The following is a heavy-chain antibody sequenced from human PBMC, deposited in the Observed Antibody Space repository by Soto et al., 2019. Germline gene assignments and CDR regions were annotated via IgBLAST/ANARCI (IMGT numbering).Heavy chain of an antibody. V-gene: IGHV1-3*01. J-gene: IGHJ4*02. D-gene: IGHD6-19*01. Sequence: KFQGRVTITRDTSASTAYMELSSLRSEDTAVYYCARSPGGWLYYGDYWGQGTLVTVSS. CDR3: ARSPGGWLYYGDY.